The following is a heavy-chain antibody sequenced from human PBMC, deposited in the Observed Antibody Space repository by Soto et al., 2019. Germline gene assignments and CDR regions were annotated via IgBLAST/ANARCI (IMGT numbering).Heavy chain of an antibody. J-gene: IGHJ6*02. D-gene: IGHD3-10*01. CDR3: ASSRVRGYGMEV. V-gene: IGHV4-34*01. Sequence: QVQLQQWGAGLLKPSETLSLTCDVYGGSFSGYYWSWIRQPPGKGLEWIGEINHSRSTNYNPSLKSQVTSSGYTTKNQSYLKLSSVTDADTAVYYCASSRVRGYGMEVWGQGTTVTVSS. CDR1: GGSFSGYY. CDR2: INHSRST.